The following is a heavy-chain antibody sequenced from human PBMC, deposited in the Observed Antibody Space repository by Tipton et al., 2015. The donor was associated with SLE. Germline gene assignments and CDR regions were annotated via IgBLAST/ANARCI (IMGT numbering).Heavy chain of an antibody. CDR2: IYSGGVT. Sequence: SLRLSCAASGFTFSTYAMSWVRQAPGKGLEWVSVIYSGGVTYYADAVKGRFTISRDNSKNTLYLQMNSLRVEDTAVYYCAKDHPPTVTSLDAYDLWGQGTLVTVSS. D-gene: IGHD4-17*01. CDR3: AKDHPPTVTSLDAYDL. CDR1: GFTFSTYA. J-gene: IGHJ3*01. V-gene: IGHV3-23*03.